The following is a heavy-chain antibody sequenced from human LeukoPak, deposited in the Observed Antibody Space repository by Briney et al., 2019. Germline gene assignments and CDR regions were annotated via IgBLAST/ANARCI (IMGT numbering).Heavy chain of an antibody. CDR3: AKVPRAELLRVDAFDI. V-gene: IGHV3-23*01. Sequence: PGGSLRLSCAASGFTFSSYAMSWVRQAPGKGLEWVSAISGSGGSTYYADSVKGRFTISRDNSKNTLYLQMNSLRAEDTAVYYCAKVPRAELLRVDAFDIWGQGTLVTVSS. J-gene: IGHJ3*02. D-gene: IGHD4-17*01. CDR1: GFTFSSYA. CDR2: ISGSGGST.